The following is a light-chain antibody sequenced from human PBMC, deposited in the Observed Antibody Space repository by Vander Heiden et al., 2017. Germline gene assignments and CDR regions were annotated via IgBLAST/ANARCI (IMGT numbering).Light chain of an antibody. CDR1: SSDVGGYNY. Sequence: QSALPPPRSASGSPGQSVTIPCTGTSSDVGGYNYVSWYQQHPGKAPKLMIYEVSKRPSGVPDRFSGSKSGNTASLTISGLQAEDEADYYCCSYAGSYTLKVFGGGTKLTVL. V-gene: IGLV2-11*01. J-gene: IGLJ2*01. CDR2: EVS. CDR3: CSYAGSYTLKV.